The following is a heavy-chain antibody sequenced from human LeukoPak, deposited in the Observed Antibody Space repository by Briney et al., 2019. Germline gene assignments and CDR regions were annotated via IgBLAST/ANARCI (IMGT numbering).Heavy chain of an antibody. D-gene: IGHD3-3*01. J-gene: IGHJ6*02. CDR2: ICSSGSTI. Sequence: PGGSLRLSCAASGFTFSSYEMNWVRQAQGKGLEWVSYICSSGSTIYYADSVKGRFTISRDNAKNSLYLQMNSLRAEDTAVYYCAKNYDFWSGYPDYYYYGMDVWGQGPTVTVSS. CDR1: GFTFSSYE. CDR3: AKNYDFWSGYPDYYYYGMDV. V-gene: IGHV3-48*03.